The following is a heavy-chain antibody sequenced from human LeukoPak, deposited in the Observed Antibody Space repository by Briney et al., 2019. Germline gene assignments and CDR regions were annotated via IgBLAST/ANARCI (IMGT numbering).Heavy chain of an antibody. D-gene: IGHD4-23*01. V-gene: IGHV4-59*04. CDR3: AAGSTVVIRFDY. J-gene: IGHJ4*02. Sequence: SETLSLTCTVSGGSLSNYYWSWIRQPPGKGLEWIASIYLSGKTYYNPSLKSRVTISVDTSKNRFSLRLSSVTAADTAVYYCAAGSTVVIRFDYWGQGTLVTVSS. CDR2: IYLSGKT. CDR1: GGSLSNYY.